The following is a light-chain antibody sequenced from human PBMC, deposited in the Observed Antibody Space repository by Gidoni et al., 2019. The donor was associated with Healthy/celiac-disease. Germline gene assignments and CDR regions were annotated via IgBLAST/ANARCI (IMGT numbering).Light chain of an antibody. Sequence: QSALTQPASVSGSPGHSITISCTGTSSDVGGYNYVSWYQQHPGKAPKLMIYDVSNRPSVVSNRFSGPKSGNTASLTISGLQAEDEADYYCSSYTSSSTLDWVFGGGTKLTVL. J-gene: IGLJ3*02. CDR3: SSYTSSSTLDWV. CDR2: DVS. CDR1: SSDVGGYNY. V-gene: IGLV2-14*01.